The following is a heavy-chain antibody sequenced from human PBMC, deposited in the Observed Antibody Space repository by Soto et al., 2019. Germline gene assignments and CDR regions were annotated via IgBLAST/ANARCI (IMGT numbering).Heavy chain of an antibody. Sequence: QVQLQESGPGLVKPSETLSLTCTVSGGSLTSYYWSWIRQPPGKGLEWIGFVYYTGIARYNPSLKSRVXXXVXXSKNQFSLKRTSVTAADTAIYYCARRIVSTETFDYWGQGTLVTVSS. CDR2: VYYTGIA. D-gene: IGHD5-12*01. CDR3: ARRIVSTETFDY. V-gene: IGHV4-59*08. J-gene: IGHJ4*02. CDR1: GGSLTSYY.